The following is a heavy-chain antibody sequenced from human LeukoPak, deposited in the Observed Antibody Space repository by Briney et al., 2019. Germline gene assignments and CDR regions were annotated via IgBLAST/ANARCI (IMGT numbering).Heavy chain of an antibody. CDR1: GFSVSSKY. J-gene: IGHJ4*02. CDR3: ARAEGTWYVFY. D-gene: IGHD6-13*01. Sequence: PGGSLRLSCAASGFSVSSKYMSWVRQAPGKGLEWVSVFYSGGSTSYADSVKGRFTISRDSSKNTLYLQMNSLRAEDTAVYYCARAEGTWYVFYWGQGTLVTVSS. CDR2: FYSGGST. V-gene: IGHV3-53*01.